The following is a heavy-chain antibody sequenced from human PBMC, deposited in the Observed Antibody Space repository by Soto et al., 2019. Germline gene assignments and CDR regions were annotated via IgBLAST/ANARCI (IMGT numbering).Heavy chain of an antibody. V-gene: IGHV3-20*04. Sequence: GGSLRLSCAASGFTFDDYGMSWVRQAPGKGLEWVSGINWNGGSTGYADSVKGRFTISRANAKNSLYLQMNSLRAEDTALYYCARGSWELDGGIYGMDVWGQGTTVTVSS. CDR2: INWNGGST. CDR3: ARGSWELDGGIYGMDV. CDR1: GFTFDDYG. J-gene: IGHJ6*02. D-gene: IGHD1-26*01.